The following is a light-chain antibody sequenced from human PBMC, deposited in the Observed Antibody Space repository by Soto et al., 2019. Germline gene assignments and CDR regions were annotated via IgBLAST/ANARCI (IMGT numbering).Light chain of an antibody. J-gene: IGKJ1*01. V-gene: IGKV4-1*01. CDR1: QSILYSSNNKNY. Sequence: DIVMTQSPDSLAVSLGERATINCRSSQSILYSSNNKNYLTWYQQKPGQPPKLLIYWASTRESRVPDRFSGSRSGTDFNLTISSLQAEEVAVYYSQQRYSDPWTFGQGTKVEIK. CDR3: QQRYSDPWT. CDR2: WAS.